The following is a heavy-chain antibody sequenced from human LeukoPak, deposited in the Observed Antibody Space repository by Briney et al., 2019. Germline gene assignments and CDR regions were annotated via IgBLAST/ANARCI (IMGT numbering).Heavy chain of an antibody. CDR2: ISWNSGSI. V-gene: IGHV3-9*01. Sequence: GGSLRLSCAASGFTFSSYAMSWVRQAPGKGLEWVSGISWNSGSIGYADSVKGRFTISRDNAKNSLYLQMNSLRAEDTALYYCARVKVDYYDSSGLIKGAFDIWGQGTMVTVSS. D-gene: IGHD3-22*01. J-gene: IGHJ3*02. CDR1: GFTFSSYA. CDR3: ARVKVDYYDSSGLIKGAFDI.